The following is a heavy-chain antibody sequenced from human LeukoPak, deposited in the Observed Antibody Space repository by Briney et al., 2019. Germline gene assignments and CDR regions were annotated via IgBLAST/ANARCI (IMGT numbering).Heavy chain of an antibody. V-gene: IGHV4-61*02. Sequence: PSQTLSLTCTVSGGSISSGSYYWSWIRQPAGKGLEWIGRINPSGSTKYKPSLKSRVTISVDTSKNQFSLKLHSVTAADTAVYYCASLPLSSSSWHLDYWGQGTLVIVSS. J-gene: IGHJ4*02. CDR1: GGSISSGSYY. D-gene: IGHD6-13*01. CDR2: INPSGST. CDR3: ASLPLSSSSWHLDY.